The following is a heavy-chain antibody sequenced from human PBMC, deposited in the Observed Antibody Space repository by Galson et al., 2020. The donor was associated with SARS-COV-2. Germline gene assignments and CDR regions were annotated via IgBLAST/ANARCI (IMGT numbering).Heavy chain of an antibody. J-gene: IGHJ6*02. CDR1: GYTFASYD. CDR2: MTPNSGDT. CDR3: ARGLGYCSGGCCYSKYSLYYGMDV. Sequence: ASVKVSCKASGYTFASYDISWVRQATGQGLEWMGWMTPNSGDTGYAQKFQGRVTMTRNTSTNTDYMELSSLRSEDTAMYYFARGLGYCSGGCCYSKYSLYYGMDVWGQGTTVTVSS. V-gene: IGHV1-8*01. D-gene: IGHD2-15*01.